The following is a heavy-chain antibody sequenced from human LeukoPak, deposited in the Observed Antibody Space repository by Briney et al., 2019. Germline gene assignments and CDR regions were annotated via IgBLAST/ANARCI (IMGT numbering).Heavy chain of an antibody. CDR3: AKWVFTVTTDGYYFDY. J-gene: IGHJ4*02. CDR1: GFTLSSYA. Sequence: TGGSLRLSCAVSGFTLSSYAMRWVRQARGKGREWVSAISGSGGRTYYADSEKGRLTISRDNSKNTVYLQMNSLRAEDTAVYYCAKWVFTVTTDGYYFDYWGQGTLVTVSS. CDR2: ISGSGGRT. V-gene: IGHV3-23*01. D-gene: IGHD4-17*01.